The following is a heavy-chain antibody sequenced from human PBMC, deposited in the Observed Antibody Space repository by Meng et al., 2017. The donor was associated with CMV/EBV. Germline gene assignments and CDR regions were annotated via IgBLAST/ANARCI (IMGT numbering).Heavy chain of an antibody. D-gene: IGHD2-2*01. V-gene: IGHV3-23*01. Sequence: GESLKISCAASGFTFSSYAMSWVRQAPGKGLERVSAISGSGGSTYYADSVKGRFTISRDNSKNTLYLQMNSLRAEDTAVYYCAKDFFWDIVVVPSTGGAFDIWGQGTMVTVSS. CDR1: GFTFSSYA. J-gene: IGHJ3*02. CDR2: ISGSGGST. CDR3: AKDFFWDIVVVPSTGGAFDI.